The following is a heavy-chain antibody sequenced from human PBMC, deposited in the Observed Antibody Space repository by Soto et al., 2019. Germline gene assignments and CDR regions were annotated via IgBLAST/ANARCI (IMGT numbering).Heavy chain of an antibody. CDR3: ARHAPSPGPKAAAGTNYVRAV. V-gene: IGHV5-51*01. Sequence: PGESLKISCKGSGYSFTSYWIGWVRQMPGKGLEWMGIIFPGDSDTRYSPSFQGQVTISADKSISTAYLQWSSLKASDTAMYYCARHAPSPGPKAAAGTNYVRAVGAQGTTVPVSS. J-gene: IGHJ6*02. CDR1: GYSFTSYW. D-gene: IGHD6-13*01. CDR2: IFPGDSDT.